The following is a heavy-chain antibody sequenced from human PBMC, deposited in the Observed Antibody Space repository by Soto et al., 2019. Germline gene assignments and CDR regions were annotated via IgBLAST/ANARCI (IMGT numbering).Heavy chain of an antibody. Sequence: EVQLVESGGGLVKPGGSLRLSCAGSGFTFSNAWRSWVRRAPGKGLEWVGRSKSDAYGGAIDYAATVKGRFTISRYDSKNTLFLQMHNLRAEDTAVYSCTTTKGRLEPPTNDFWGQGTPVIVSS. J-gene: IGHJ4*02. V-gene: IGHV3-15*01. CDR3: TTTKGRLEPPTNDF. CDR2: SKSDAYGGAI. D-gene: IGHD2-8*01. CDR1: GFTFSNAW.